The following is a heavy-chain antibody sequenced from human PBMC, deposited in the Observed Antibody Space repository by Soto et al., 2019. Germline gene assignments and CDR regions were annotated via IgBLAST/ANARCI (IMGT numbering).Heavy chain of an antibody. CDR3: ARGGAMGVDY. Sequence: GGSLRLSCAASGFTFSSYSMNWVRQAPGKGLEWVSSISSSSSYIYYADSVKGRFTISRDNAKNTVYLHVNTLRDEDTAVYYCARGGAMGVDYWGQGTLVTVSS. V-gene: IGHV3-21*01. D-gene: IGHD3-16*01. CDR2: ISSSSSYI. J-gene: IGHJ4*02. CDR1: GFTFSSYS.